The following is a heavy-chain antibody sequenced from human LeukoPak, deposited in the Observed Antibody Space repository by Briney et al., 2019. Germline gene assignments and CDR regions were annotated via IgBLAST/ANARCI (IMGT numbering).Heavy chain of an antibody. D-gene: IGHD6-19*01. CDR3: ARVQRGIAVALDY. V-gene: IGHV3-48*03. CDR2: ISTTGSSI. CDR1: GFRFSIYA. Sequence: PGGSLRLSCAGSGFRFSIYAMNWVRQAPGKGLEWVSYISTTGSSIYYADSVKGRFTISRDNVKNLLYLQMNSLRAEDTAVYYCARVQRGIAVALDYWGQGTLATVSS. J-gene: IGHJ4*02.